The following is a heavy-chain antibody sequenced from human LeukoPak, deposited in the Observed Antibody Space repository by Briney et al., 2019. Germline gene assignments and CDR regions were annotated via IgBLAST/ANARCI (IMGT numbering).Heavy chain of an antibody. Sequence: GGSLRLSCAASGFTINNYAMSWVRQAPGKGLEWVSFFYKGDSTYYAESVRGRFTISRDNSKNTLYLLMNSLIPEDTAVYYCAREVVSSPSYFDSWGQGTLVTVSS. CDR3: AREVVSSPSYFDS. D-gene: IGHD2-15*01. CDR2: FYKGDST. J-gene: IGHJ4*02. V-gene: IGHV3-53*01. CDR1: GFTINNYA.